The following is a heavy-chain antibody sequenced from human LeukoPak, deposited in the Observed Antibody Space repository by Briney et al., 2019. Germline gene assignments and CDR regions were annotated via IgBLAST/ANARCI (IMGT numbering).Heavy chain of an antibody. V-gene: IGHV3-74*01. D-gene: IGHD2-21*02. Sequence: PGGSLRLSCAASGFTFSSYWMHWVRQAPGKGLVWVSRIDSDGSSTSYADSVQGRFTISRGNAKNTLYLQMNSLGAEDTAVYYCARGSGGDADYWGQGTLVTVSS. CDR2: IDSDGSST. CDR3: ARGSGGDADY. CDR1: GFTFSSYW. J-gene: IGHJ4*02.